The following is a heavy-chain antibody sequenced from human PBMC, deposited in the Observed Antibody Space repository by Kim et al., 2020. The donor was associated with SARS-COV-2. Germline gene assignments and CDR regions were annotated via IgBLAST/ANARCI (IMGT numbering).Heavy chain of an antibody. CDR1: GFTFRNYG. CDR2: ISFDGSKT. CDR3: AKEVTSGTFPDY. J-gene: IGHJ4*02. V-gene: IGHV3-30*18. D-gene: IGHD3-10*01. Sequence: GGSLRLSCAVSGFTFRNYGMHWVRQAPAKGLEWVALISFDGSKTYYVDSVKGRFTISRDNSKNTLFLHMFALGDEDTAVYYCAKEVTSGTFPDYWGQGTLVTVSS.